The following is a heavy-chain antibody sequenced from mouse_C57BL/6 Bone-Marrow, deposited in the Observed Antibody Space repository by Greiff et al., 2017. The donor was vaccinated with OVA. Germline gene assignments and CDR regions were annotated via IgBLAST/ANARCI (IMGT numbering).Heavy chain of an antibody. CDR2: IYPRSGST. Sequence: VQLQQSGAELARPGASVKLSCKASGYTFTSYGISWVKQRPGQGLEWIGKIYPRSGSTYYNEKFKGKATLTVDKSSSTAYMELRSLTSEDSSVYVCASYDGCPDYWGQGTTLTVSS. J-gene: IGHJ2*01. V-gene: IGHV1-81*01. CDR3: ASYDGCPDY. D-gene: IGHD1-2*01. CDR1: GYTFTSYG.